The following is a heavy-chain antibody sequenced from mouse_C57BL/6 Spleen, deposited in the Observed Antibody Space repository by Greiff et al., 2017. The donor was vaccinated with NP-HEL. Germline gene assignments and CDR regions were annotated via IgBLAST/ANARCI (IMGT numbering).Heavy chain of an antibody. D-gene: IGHD4-1*01. Sequence: VQLQQPGAELVMPGASVKLSCKASGYTFTSYWMHWVKQRPGQGLELIGEIDPSDSYTNYNQKFKGKSTLTVDKSSSTAYMQLSSLTSEDSAVYYCARGKLGQGYFDYWGQGTTLTVSS. CDR3: ARGKLGQGYFDY. CDR1: GYTFTSYW. CDR2: IDPSDSYT. J-gene: IGHJ2*01. V-gene: IGHV1-69*01.